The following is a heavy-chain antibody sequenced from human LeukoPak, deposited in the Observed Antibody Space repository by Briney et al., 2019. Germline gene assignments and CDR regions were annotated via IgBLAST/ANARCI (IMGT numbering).Heavy chain of an antibody. Sequence: PGGSLRLSCAASGFTFSSYGMHWVRQAPGKGLEWVAFIRYDGSNKYFADSVKGQFTISRDNSKNTLYLQMNSLRAEDTAVYYCAREGFLNYYYMDVWGKGTTVTVSS. CDR3: AREGFLNYYYMDV. CDR2: IRYDGSNK. D-gene: IGHD3-3*01. V-gene: IGHV3-30*02. CDR1: GFTFSSYG. J-gene: IGHJ6*03.